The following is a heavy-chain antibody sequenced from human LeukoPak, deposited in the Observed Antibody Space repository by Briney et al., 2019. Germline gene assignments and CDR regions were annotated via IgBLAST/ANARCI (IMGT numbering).Heavy chain of an antibody. D-gene: IGHD3-3*01. V-gene: IGHV1-18*01. Sequence: GASVKVSCKASGYTFNSYDISWVRQAPGQGLEWMAWISTYNGNTNYAQKVQGRATMTTDTSTSTAYMELRSLRSVDTAVYYCARVLRYDFWSAYYFDYWGQGTLVTVSS. J-gene: IGHJ4*02. CDR3: ARVLRYDFWSAYYFDY. CDR2: ISTYNGNT. CDR1: GYTFNSYD.